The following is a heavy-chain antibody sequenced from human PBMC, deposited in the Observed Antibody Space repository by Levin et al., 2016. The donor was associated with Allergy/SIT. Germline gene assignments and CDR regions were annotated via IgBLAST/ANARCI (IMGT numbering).Heavy chain of an antibody. CDR3: AKDRWDGSGHFDY. CDR2: ISGSGGST. Sequence: VRQMPGKGLEWVSAISGSGGSTYYADSVKGRFTISRDNSKNTLYLQMNSLRAEDTAVYYCAKDRWDGSGHFDYWGQGTLVTVSS. D-gene: IGHD3-10*01. V-gene: IGHV3-23*01. J-gene: IGHJ4*02.